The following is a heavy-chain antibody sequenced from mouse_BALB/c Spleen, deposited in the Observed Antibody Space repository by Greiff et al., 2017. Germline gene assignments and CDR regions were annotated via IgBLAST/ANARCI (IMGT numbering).Heavy chain of an antibody. Sequence: EVKLVESGGGLVKPGGSLKLSCAASGFAFSSYDMSWVRQTPEKRLEWVAYISSGGGSTYYPDTVKGRFTISRDNAKNTLYLQMSSLKSEDTAMYYCARPLYYYGSSYWYFDVWGAGTTVTVSS. CDR3: ARPLYYYGSSYWYFDV. CDR2: ISSGGGST. V-gene: IGHV5-12-1*01. D-gene: IGHD1-1*01. J-gene: IGHJ1*01. CDR1: GFAFSSYD.